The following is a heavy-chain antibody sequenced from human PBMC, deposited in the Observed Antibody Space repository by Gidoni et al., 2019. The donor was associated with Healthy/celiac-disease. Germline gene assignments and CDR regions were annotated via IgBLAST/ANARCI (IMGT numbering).Heavy chain of an antibody. CDR3: TRVGIVATIDYFDY. V-gene: IGHV3-49*04. D-gene: IGHD5-12*01. CDR2: IRSKAYGGTT. CDR1: GFTFGDYA. J-gene: IGHJ4*02. Sequence: EVQLVESGGGLVQPGRSLRLSCTASGFTFGDYAMSWVRQAPGKGLEWVGFIRSKAYGGTTEYAASVKGRFTISRDDSKSIAYLQMNSLKTEDTAVYYCTRVGIVATIDYFDYWGQGTLVTVSS.